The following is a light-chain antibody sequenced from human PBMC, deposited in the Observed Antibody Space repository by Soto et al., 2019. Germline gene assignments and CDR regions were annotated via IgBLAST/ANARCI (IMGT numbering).Light chain of an antibody. Sequence: EIVMTQSPATLSVSPGERATLSCRASQSVNSNFAWYQQKPVQAPILLIYGASTRATGVPARFSGSGSGTEFTLTISSLQSEDFAVYYCQQYNNWPPYTFGQGTKLEIK. CDR2: GAS. CDR1: QSVNSN. V-gene: IGKV3-15*01. CDR3: QQYNNWPPYT. J-gene: IGKJ2*01.